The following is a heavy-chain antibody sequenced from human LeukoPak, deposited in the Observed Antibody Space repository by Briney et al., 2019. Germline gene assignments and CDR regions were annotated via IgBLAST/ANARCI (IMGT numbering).Heavy chain of an antibody. D-gene: IGHD5-24*01. V-gene: IGHV1-2*02. CDR2: VNPNSGGT. Sequence: ASVKVSCKASGYTFTGYYLHWVRQAPGQGLEWMGCVNPNSGGTNYAQKFQGRVTMTRDTPISTAYMELSRLRSDDTAVYYCARAKRWLPFDYWGQGTLVTVSS. CDR1: GYTFTGYY. CDR3: ARAKRWLPFDY. J-gene: IGHJ4*02.